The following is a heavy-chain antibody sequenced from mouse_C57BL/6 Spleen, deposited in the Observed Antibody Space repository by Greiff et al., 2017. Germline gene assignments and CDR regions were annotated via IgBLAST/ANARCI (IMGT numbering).Heavy chain of an antibody. J-gene: IGHJ2*01. V-gene: IGHV5-17*01. CDR3: ARGDSSGLYYFDY. CDR1: GFTFSDYG. Sequence: EVKVVESGGGLVKPGGSLKLSCAASGFTFSDYGMHWVRQAPEKGLEWVAYISSGSSTIYYADTVKGRFTISRDNAKNTLFLQMTSLRSEDTAMYYCARGDSSGLYYFDYWGQGTTLTVSS. D-gene: IGHD3-2*02. CDR2: ISSGSSTI.